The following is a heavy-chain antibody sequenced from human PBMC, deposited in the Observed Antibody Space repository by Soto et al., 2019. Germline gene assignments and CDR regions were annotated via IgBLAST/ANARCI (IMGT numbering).Heavy chain of an antibody. V-gene: IGHV1-69*01. CDR2: IIPVFGTA. J-gene: IGHJ5*02. CDR1: GGVFRNYA. Sequence: QVQLVQSGAEVKKPGSSVEVSCKASGGVFRNYAINWVRQAPGQGLEWMGGIIPVFGTADYPQKFQGRVTITADESTTAAYMELTSLKTEDTAVYFCARDRWGSYSFDPWGQGTLVTVAS. D-gene: IGHD1-26*01. CDR3: ARDRWGSYSFDP.